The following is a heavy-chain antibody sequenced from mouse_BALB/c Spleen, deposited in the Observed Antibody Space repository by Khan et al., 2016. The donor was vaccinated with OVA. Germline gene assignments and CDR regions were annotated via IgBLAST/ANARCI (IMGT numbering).Heavy chain of an antibody. CDR1: GYTFTSYT. J-gene: IGHJ3*01. Sequence: QVQLQQSGAELARPGASVKMSCKASGYTFTSYTIHWIKKRPGQGLEWIGYINPSNGYTNYNQKFKNKATLTTDKSTTTAYLQLNSLTSDDSAVYNCIGDGAYHRSGGWFAYWGQGTLVTVSA. CDR3: IGDGAYHRSGGWFAY. V-gene: IGHV1-4*01. D-gene: IGHD2-14*01. CDR2: INPSNGYT.